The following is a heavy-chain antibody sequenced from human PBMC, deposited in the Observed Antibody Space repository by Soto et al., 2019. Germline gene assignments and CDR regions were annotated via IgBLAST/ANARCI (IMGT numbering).Heavy chain of an antibody. D-gene: IGHD3-16*02. CDR1: GYSFTSYW. J-gene: IGHJ4*02. V-gene: IGHV5-51*01. CDR2: IYPGDSDT. Sequence: GESLKISCKGSGYSFTSYWIGWVRQMPGKGLEWMGIIYPGDSDTRYSPSFQGQVTISADKSISTAYLQWSSLKASDTAMYYCARSEVGDIAEPLFDYWGQGTLVTVSS. CDR3: ARSEVGDIAEPLFDY.